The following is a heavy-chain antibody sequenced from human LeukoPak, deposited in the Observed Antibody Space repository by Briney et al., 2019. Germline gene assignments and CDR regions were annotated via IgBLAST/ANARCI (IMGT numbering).Heavy chain of an antibody. CDR1: GDSVSSNSAV. V-gene: IGHV6-1*01. D-gene: IGHD3-10*01. J-gene: IGHJ4*02. CDR2: TYYRSKWYN. Sequence: LQTLSVTRAISGDSVSSNSAVWNCIRQSPSRGLEWLGRTYYRSKWYNDYAASVKSQITINPDTSKNQFSLQLNSVTPEDTGVYYCARQSGSGGYPDYFDYWGQGAMATVSS. CDR3: ARQSGSGGYPDYFDY.